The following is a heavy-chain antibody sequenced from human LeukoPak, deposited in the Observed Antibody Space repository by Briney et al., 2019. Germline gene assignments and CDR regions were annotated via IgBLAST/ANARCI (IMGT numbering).Heavy chain of an antibody. D-gene: IGHD3-22*01. CDR3: ARALRVSYYDSSGYQGAFDI. V-gene: IGHV4-39*07. CDR1: GGSISSYY. CDR2: IYYSGST. J-gene: IGHJ3*02. Sequence: SETLSLTCIVSGGSISSYYWGWIRQPPGKGLEWIGSIYYSGSTYYNPSLKSRVTISVDTSKNQFSLKLSSVTAADTAVYYCARALRVSYYDSSGYQGAFDIWGQGTMVTVSS.